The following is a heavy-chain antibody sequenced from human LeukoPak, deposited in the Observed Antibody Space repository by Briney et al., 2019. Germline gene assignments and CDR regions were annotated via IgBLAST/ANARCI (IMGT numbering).Heavy chain of an antibody. CDR3: ARMGPRWIQLMRASQYYFDY. CDR1: GGSFSGYY. D-gene: IGHD5-18*01. Sequence: SETLSLTCAVYGGSFSGYYWSWIRQPPGKGLEWIGEINHSGSTNYNPSLKSRVAISVDTSKNQFSLKLSSVTAADTAVYYCARMGPRWIQLMRASQYYFDYWGQGTLVTVSS. CDR2: INHSGST. V-gene: IGHV4-34*01. J-gene: IGHJ4*02.